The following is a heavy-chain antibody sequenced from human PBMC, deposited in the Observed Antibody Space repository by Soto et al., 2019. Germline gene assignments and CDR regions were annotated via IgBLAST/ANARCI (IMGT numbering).Heavy chain of an antibody. Sequence: QVQLVESGGGVVQPGRSLRLSCAASGFTFSSYGMHWVRQAPGKGLEWVAVIWYDGSNKYYADSVKGRFTNSRDNSKNSLYLHMTSLRADDTAVYYGARDNARIAGAKPLSYWGKGTLVTVSS. CDR3: ARDNARIAGAKPLSY. CDR2: IWYDGSNK. J-gene: IGHJ4*02. V-gene: IGHV3-33*01. D-gene: IGHD6-19*01. CDR1: GFTFSSYG.